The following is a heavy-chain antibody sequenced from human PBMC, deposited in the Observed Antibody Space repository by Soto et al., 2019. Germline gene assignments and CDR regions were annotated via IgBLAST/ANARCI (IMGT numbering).Heavy chain of an antibody. CDR2: IYYTGNT. Sequence: PSETLSLTCTVSGDSINNANYYWSWIRQHPGKGLEWIGYIYYTGNTYYNPSLKSRVTISVDTSKDQFSLTLNSVTAADAAVYYCARARHSSGWYLDYWGQGTLVTVSS. V-gene: IGHV4-31*03. CDR1: GDSINNANYY. D-gene: IGHD6-25*01. J-gene: IGHJ4*02. CDR3: ARARHSSGWYLDY.